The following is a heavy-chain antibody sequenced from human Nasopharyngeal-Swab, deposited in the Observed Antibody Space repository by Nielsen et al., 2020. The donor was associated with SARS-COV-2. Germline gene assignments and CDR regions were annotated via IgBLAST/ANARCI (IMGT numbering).Heavy chain of an antibody. CDR3: ARGDTDLVTIRDY. V-gene: IGHV3-21*01. Sequence: GESLKISCAASGFTFSSYSMNWVRQAPGKGLEWVSCISSGRTSIYYADSVKGRFTISRDNAKNSLYLQMNSLRVEDTVVYYCARGDTDLVTIRDYWGQGTLVTVSS. D-gene: IGHD5-18*01. CDR2: ISSGRTSI. J-gene: IGHJ4*02. CDR1: GFTFSSYS.